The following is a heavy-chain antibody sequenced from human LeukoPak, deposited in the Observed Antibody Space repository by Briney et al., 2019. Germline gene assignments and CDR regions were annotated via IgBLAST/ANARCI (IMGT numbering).Heavy chain of an antibody. Sequence: ASVKVSCKASGYTFTSYYMHWVRQAPGQGLEWMGIINPSGGSTSYAQKFQGRVTMTRDTSTSTVHMELSSLRSEDTAVYYCARDIRDYYDSSGYLPDYWGQGTLVTVSS. J-gene: IGHJ4*02. CDR3: ARDIRDYYDSSGYLPDY. V-gene: IGHV1-46*01. CDR2: INPSGGST. CDR1: GYTFTSYY. D-gene: IGHD3-22*01.